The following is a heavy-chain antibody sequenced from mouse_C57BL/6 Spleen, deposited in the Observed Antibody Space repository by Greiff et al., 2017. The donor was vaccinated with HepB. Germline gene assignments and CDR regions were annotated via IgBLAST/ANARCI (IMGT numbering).Heavy chain of an antibody. V-gene: IGHV1-5*01. D-gene: IGHD2-5*01. CDR1: GYTFTSYW. J-gene: IGHJ3*01. CDR3: TALTYYSNPAWFAY. Sequence: EVQLQQSGTVLARPGASVKMSCKTSGYTFTSYWMHWVKQRPGQGLEWIGAIYPGNSDTSYNQKFKGKAKLTAVTSASTAYMELSSLTNEDSAVYYCTALTYYSNPAWFAYWGQGTLVTVSA. CDR2: IYPGNSDT.